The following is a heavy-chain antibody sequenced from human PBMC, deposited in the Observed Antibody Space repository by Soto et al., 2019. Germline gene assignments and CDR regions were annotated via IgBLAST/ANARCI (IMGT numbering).Heavy chain of an antibody. CDR1: GGTFSSYA. V-gene: IGHV1-69*13. Sequence: GASVKVSCKASGGTFSSYAISWVRQAPGQGLEWMGGIIPIFGTANYAQKFQGRVTITADESTSTAYMELSSLRPEDTAVYYCARVVPAAIGDYYYYGMDVWGQGTTVTVSS. CDR2: IIPIFGTA. CDR3: ARVVPAAIGDYYYYGMDV. D-gene: IGHD2-2*01. J-gene: IGHJ6*02.